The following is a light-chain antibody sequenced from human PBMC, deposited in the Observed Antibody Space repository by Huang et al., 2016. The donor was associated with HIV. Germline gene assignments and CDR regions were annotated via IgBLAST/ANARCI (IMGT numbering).Light chain of an antibody. J-gene: IGKJ2*01. V-gene: IGKV1-39*01. CDR2: AAS. CDR1: QGISCY. Sequence: DIQTTQSPSSLSASVGDRVTITCRASQGISCYLNWYQQKPGKAPKLLIYAASTLQSGVPSRFSGSGSGTDFTLTISRLQPADSATYYCQETYSIPYTFGQGTKLEIK. CDR3: QETYSIPYT.